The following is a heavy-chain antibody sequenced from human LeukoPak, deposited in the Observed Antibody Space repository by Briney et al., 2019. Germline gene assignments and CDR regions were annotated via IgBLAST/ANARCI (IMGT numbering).Heavy chain of an antibody. Sequence: SVKVSCKASGGTFSSYAISWVRQAPGQGLEWMGGIIPIFGTANYAQKFQGRVTITADKSTSTAYMELSSLRSEDTAVYYCSYYYDSSGSPDSFDYWGQGTLVTVSS. CDR1: GGTFSSYA. J-gene: IGHJ4*02. D-gene: IGHD3-22*01. CDR2: IIPIFGTA. CDR3: SYYYDSSGSPDSFDY. V-gene: IGHV1-69*06.